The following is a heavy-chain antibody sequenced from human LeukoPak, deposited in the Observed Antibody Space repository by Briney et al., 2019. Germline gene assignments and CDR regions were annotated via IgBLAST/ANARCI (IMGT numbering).Heavy chain of an antibody. D-gene: IGHD2-15*01. V-gene: IGHV3-21*01. Sequence: GGSLRLSCAASGFTFSSYSMNWVRQAPGKGLEWVSSISSSSSYIYYADSVKGRFTISGDNAKNSLYLQMNSLRAEDTAVYYCARIYCSGGSCYYYYYMDVWGKGTTVTVSS. CDR3: ARIYCSGGSCYYYYYMDV. CDR1: GFTFSSYS. J-gene: IGHJ6*03. CDR2: ISSSSSYI.